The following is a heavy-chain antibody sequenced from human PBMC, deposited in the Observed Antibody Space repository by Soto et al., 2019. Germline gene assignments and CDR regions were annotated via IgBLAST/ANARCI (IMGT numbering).Heavy chain of an antibody. CDR1: GASISGNY. CDR3: ARYRRGTGWYYLAY. V-gene: IGHV4-59*01. D-gene: IGHD6-19*01. Sequence: QVQLQESGPGLVKPSETLSLTCTVSGASISGNYWSWIRQPPGKGLEWIGYIYDSGSTNYSPSLQSRVTLSSAPSRTQFSLGRTSVTAADTAVYFCARYRRGTGWYYLAYWGQGILVTVSS. J-gene: IGHJ4*02. CDR2: IYDSGST.